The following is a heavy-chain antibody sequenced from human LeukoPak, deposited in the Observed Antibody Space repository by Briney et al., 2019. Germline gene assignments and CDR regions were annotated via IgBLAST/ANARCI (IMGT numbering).Heavy chain of an antibody. J-gene: IGHJ6*03. V-gene: IGHV4-39*01. Sequence: SETLSLTCTVSGGSLSSSSYYWGWIRQPPGKGLEWIGSIYYSGSTYYNPSLKSRVTISVDTSKNQFSLKLSSVTAADTAVYYCARRGGSSIAARWGYYYYMDVWGKGNTVTVSS. CDR1: GGSLSSSSYY. CDR2: IYYSGST. D-gene: IGHD6-6*01. CDR3: ARRGGSSIAARWGYYYYMDV.